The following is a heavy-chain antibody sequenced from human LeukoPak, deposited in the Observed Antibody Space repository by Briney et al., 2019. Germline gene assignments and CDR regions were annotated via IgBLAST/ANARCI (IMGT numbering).Heavy chain of an antibody. CDR3: ARDWRWFGEFRGYYYYMDV. V-gene: IGHV3-48*01. CDR2: ISSSSSTI. D-gene: IGHD3-10*01. Sequence: PGGSLRLSCAASGFTFSSYSMNWVRQAPGKGLEWVSYISSSSSTIYYADSVKGRFTISRDNAKNSLYLQMNSLRAEDTAVYHCARDWRWFGEFRGYYYYMDVWGKGTTVTVSS. CDR1: GFTFSSYS. J-gene: IGHJ6*03.